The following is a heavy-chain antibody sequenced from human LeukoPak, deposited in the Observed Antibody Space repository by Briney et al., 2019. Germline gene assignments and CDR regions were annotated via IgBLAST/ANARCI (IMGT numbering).Heavy chain of an antibody. CDR2: ISSTGSII. V-gene: IGHV3-48*03. J-gene: IGHJ1*01. Sequence: GGSLRLSCAAPGFTFSSYEMHWVRQAAGKGLEWISYISSTGSIIYYADSVKGRFTISRDNAKSTLDLQMSNLRAEDTAICYCGRGLSINDYRYFQEWGQGTLVIVAS. D-gene: IGHD3-16*01. CDR3: GRGLSINDYRYFQE. CDR1: GFTFSSYE.